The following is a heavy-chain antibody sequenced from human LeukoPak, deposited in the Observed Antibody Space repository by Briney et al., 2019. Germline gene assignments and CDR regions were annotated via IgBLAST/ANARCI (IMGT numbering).Heavy chain of an antibody. Sequence: TGGSLRLSRAAPGFPFSRYCMSWVRQAPGKGLEWGANIKEDGSEKYYVESMKGRFTISRDNVKNSLYLQINSLRAEDTAVYYCARDSFEADIDYWGQGTLVTVSS. V-gene: IGHV3-7*01. CDR2: IKEDGSEK. CDR3: ARDSFEADIDY. CDR1: GFPFSRYC. J-gene: IGHJ4*02. D-gene: IGHD3-10*01.